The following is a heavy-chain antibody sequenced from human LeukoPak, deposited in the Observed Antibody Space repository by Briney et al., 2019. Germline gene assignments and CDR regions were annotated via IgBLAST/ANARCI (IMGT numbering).Heavy chain of an antibody. CDR2: IGTADDT. CDR3: ARSGYYHYYGLDV. V-gene: IGHV3-13*04. Sequence: QPGGSLRLSCVASGFTFRSYDLHWVRQPTGKGLEWVSAIGTADDTFYPDSVKGRFTISRDDAKNSLYLQMSNLRVGDTAVYYCARSGYYHYYGLDVWGQGTTVTVSS. J-gene: IGHJ6*02. D-gene: IGHD6-13*01. CDR1: GFTFRSYD.